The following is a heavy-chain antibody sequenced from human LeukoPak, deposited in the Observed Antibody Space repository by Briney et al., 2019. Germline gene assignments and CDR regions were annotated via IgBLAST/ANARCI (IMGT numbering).Heavy chain of an antibody. CDR3: ARANYDFWSNYYYYVDV. D-gene: IGHD3-3*01. CDR2: ISSSGSTI. CDR1: GFTFSDYY. V-gene: IGHV3-11*01. Sequence: GGSLRLSCAASGFTFSDYYMSWIRQAPGKGLEWVSYISSSGSTIYYADSVKGRFTISRDNAKNSLYLQMNSLRAEDTAVYYCARANYDFWSNYYYYVDVWGKGTTVTVSS. J-gene: IGHJ6*03.